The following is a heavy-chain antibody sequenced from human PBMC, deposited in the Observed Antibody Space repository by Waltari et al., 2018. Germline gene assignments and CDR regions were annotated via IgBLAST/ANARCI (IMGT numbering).Heavy chain of an antibody. CDR1: GGSISSHY. Sequence: QVQLQESGPGLVKPSETLSLTCTVSGGSISSHYWSWIRQPQGKGLEWIGYIYYSGSTNYNPSLKSRVTISVDTSKNQFSLKLSSVTAADTAVYYCARGEYYFDYWGQGTLVTVSS. CDR3: ARGEYYFDY. J-gene: IGHJ4*02. CDR2: IYYSGST. V-gene: IGHV4-59*11.